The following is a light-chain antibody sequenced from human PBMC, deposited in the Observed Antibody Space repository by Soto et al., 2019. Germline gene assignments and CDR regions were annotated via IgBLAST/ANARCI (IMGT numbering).Light chain of an antibody. CDR2: RAS. CDR1: QSVGTT. CDR3: QQSYNWPRT. Sequence: EIVMTQSPATLSVSPGERATLSCRASQSVGTTLAWYQQRPGQAPRLLIYRASARATGVPARFSGSGSGTEFTLTISSLQSEDFAISYCQQSYNWPRTFGQGTKVEIK. J-gene: IGKJ1*01. V-gene: IGKV3-15*01.